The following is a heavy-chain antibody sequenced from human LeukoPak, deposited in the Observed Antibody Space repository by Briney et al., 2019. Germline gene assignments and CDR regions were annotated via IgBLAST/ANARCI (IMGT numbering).Heavy chain of an antibody. CDR2: IYHSGST. V-gene: IGHV4-38-2*01. Sequence: NSSETLSLTCAVSGYSISSGYYWGWIRQPPGKGLEWIGSIYHSGSTYYNPSLKSRVTISVDTSKNQFSLKLSSVTAADTAVYYCARGREEWFVYWGQGTLVTVSS. J-gene: IGHJ4*02. CDR3: ARGREEWFVY. CDR1: GYSISSGYY. D-gene: IGHD3-3*01.